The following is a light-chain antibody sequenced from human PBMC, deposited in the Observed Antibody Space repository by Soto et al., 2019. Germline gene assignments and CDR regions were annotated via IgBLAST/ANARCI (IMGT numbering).Light chain of an antibody. V-gene: IGLV1-51*01. CDR3: GTWDSYLSVVV. CDR1: STDIGNNY. Sequence: QSVLTQPPSVSAAPGQKVTISCSGSSTDIGNNYVSWYQQLPGTAPKLLIYDDNKRPSGIPDRFSGSKSGTSATLGVTGLQTGDEADYYCGTWDSYLSVVVFGGGTQLTVL. CDR2: DDN. J-gene: IGLJ2*01.